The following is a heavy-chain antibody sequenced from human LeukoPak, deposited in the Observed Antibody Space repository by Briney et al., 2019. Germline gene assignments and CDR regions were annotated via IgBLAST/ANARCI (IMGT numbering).Heavy chain of an antibody. CDR2: IRYDGSNK. CDR1: GFTCSSYG. V-gene: IGHV3-30*02. D-gene: IGHD1-26*01. Sequence: GGSLRLXCAASGFTCSSYGMHWVRQAPGKGLEWVAFIRYDGSNKYYADSVKGRFTISRDNSKNTLYLQMNSLRSEDTAVYYCARAQRGSADHWGQGTLVTVSS. J-gene: IGHJ4*02. CDR3: ARAQRGSADH.